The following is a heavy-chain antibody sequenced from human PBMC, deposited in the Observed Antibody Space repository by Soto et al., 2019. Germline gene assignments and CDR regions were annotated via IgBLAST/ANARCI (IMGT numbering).Heavy chain of an antibody. D-gene: IGHD5-18*01. CDR1: GFTFNAYW. V-gene: IGHV3-7*01. J-gene: IGHJ3*01. CDR2: INGDGSVK. CDR3: ARDPAYSAFDV. Sequence: GGSVRLSCTASGFTFNAYWMTLVRQAPGKGPEFVANINGDGSVKSYMDSVKGRFIISRDNAKNSMFLHMNSLRAEDTAIYYCARDPAYSAFDVWGQGTMVTVSS.